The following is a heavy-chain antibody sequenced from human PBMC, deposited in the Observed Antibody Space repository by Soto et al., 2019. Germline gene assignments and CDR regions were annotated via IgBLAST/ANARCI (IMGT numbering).Heavy chain of an antibody. D-gene: IGHD3-22*01. CDR1: GFTFSSYA. J-gene: IGHJ3*02. CDR2: ISGSGGST. V-gene: IGHV3-23*01. CDR3: AKDTYYYDSSGYAFDI. Sequence: GGSLRLSCAASGFTFSSYAMSWVRQAPGKGLEWVSAISGSGGSTYYADSVKGRFTISRDNSKNTLYLQMNSLRAEDTAVYYCAKDTYYYDSSGYAFDIWGQGTMVTVSS.